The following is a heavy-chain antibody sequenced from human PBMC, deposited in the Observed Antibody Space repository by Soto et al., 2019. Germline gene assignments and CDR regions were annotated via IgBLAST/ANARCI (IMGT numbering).Heavy chain of an antibody. CDR1: GFTFSSYG. CDR3: ARESAQLEFYYYYYGMDV. CDR2: IWYDGSNK. J-gene: IGHJ6*02. V-gene: IGHV3-33*01. D-gene: IGHD6-6*01. Sequence: GGSLRLSCAASGFTFSSYGMHWVRQAPGKGLEWVAVIWYDGSNKYYADSVKGRFTISRDNSKNTLYLQMNSLRAEDTAVYYCARESAQLEFYYYYYGMDVWGQGTTVTVSS.